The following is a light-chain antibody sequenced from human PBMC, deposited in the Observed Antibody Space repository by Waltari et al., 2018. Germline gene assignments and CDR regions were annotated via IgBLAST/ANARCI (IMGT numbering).Light chain of an antibody. V-gene: IGKV1-33*01. CDR1: QDISNY. CDR2: HAS. J-gene: IGKJ4*01. Sequence: DIQMTQSPSSLSASVGDRVTITCQASQDISNYLNWYQQNLGKAPKLLIYHASNLEAGVPSRFSGSGSGTDFTFTINSLQPEDIATYYCQQYDNLPLTFGGGTKVENK. CDR3: QQYDNLPLT.